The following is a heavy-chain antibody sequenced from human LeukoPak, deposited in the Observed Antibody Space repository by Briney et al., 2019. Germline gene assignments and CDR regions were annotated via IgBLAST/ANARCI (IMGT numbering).Heavy chain of an antibody. CDR1: GYTFTDYY. CDR3: ASPSRGYGEPLDY. CDR2: INPSGGST. Sequence: ASVKVSCKTSGYTFTDYYMHWVRQAPGQGLEWMGIINPSGGSTSYAQRFQGRVTMTRDMSTSTVYMELSSLRSEDTAVYYCASPSRGYGEPLDYWGQGTLVTVSS. D-gene: IGHD4-17*01. J-gene: IGHJ4*02. V-gene: IGHV1-46*01.